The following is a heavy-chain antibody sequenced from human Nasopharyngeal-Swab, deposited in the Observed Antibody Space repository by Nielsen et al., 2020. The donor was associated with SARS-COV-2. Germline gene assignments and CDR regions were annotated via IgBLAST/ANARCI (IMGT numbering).Heavy chain of an antibody. V-gene: IGHV3-21*01. CDR1: GFTFSSYS. J-gene: IGHJ6*02. CDR3: ARVEMATITTSYYYYYGMDV. CDR2: ISSSSSYI. D-gene: IGHD5-24*01. Sequence: ESLKISCAASGFTFSSYSMNWVRQAPGKGLEWVSSISSSSSYIYYADSVKGRFTISRDNAKNSLYLQMNSLRAEDTAVYYCARVEMATITTSYYYYYGMDVWGQGTTVTVSS.